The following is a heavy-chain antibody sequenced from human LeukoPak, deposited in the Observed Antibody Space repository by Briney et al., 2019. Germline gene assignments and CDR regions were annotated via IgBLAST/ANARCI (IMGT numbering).Heavy chain of an antibody. CDR2: VYTNGNT. D-gene: IGHD3-22*01. Sequence: SETLSLTCTVSGGSISSYYWSWIWQPAGKGLEWIGRVYTNGNTNYNPSLKSRVTMSVDTSKNQFSLKLSSVTAADTAVYYCARGDSSGSFDYWGQGTTVTVSS. V-gene: IGHV4-4*07. CDR1: GGSISSYY. J-gene: IGHJ4*02. CDR3: ARGDSSGSFDY.